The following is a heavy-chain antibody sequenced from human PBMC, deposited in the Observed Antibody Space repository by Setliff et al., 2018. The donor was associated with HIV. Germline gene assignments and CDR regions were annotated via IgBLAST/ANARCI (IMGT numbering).Heavy chain of an antibody. J-gene: IGHJ6*03. CDR3: ARDKGYYYMDV. CDR2: INPNSGDT. CDR1: GYTFTGYY. Sequence: GASVKVSCKASGYTFTGYYVHWVRQAPGQGLEWVGRINPNSGDTNYAQKFQGRVTMTGDTSISTAYMELSRLRSDDTAVYYCARDKGYYYMDVWGKGITVTVSS. V-gene: IGHV1-2*06.